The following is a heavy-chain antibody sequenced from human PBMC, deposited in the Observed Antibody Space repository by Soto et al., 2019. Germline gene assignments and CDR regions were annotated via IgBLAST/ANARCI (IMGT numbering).Heavy chain of an antibody. CDR1: GGTISSYG. CDR3: ARDLWKLDF. J-gene: IGHJ4*02. V-gene: IGHV3-33*01. Sequence: GETLRLTCAASGGTISSYGWHWIRQAPGKGLEWVAVIWYDGSNKYYADSVKGRFTISRDNSKNTLYLQMNSLRAEDTAVYYCARDLWKLDFWGQGTLVTVSS. D-gene: IGHD3-3*01. CDR2: IWYDGSNK.